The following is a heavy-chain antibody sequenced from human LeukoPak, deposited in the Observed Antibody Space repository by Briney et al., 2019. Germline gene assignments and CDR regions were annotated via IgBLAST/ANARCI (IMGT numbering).Heavy chain of an antibody. J-gene: IGHJ4*02. D-gene: IGHD1-7*01. CDR3: AKSLSAELPAPLNY. Sequence: GGSLRLSCAASGFTFSSYSMNWVRQAPGKGLEWVSYISSSSSTIYYADSVKGRFTISRDNAKNSLYLQMNSLRAEDMALYYCAKSLSAELPAPLNYWGQGTLVTVSS. CDR2: ISSSSSTI. CDR1: GFTFSSYS. V-gene: IGHV3-48*01.